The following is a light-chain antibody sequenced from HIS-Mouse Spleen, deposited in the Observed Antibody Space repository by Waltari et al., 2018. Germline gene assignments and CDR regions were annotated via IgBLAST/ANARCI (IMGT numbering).Light chain of an antibody. CDR3: CSYAGSYTLV. CDR1: SSDVGGYNY. CDR2: DVS. J-gene: IGLJ2*01. Sequence: LTQPPSVSVSPGQTASITCSGTSSDVGGYNYVSWYHQHPGKAPKLMIYDVSKRPSGVPDRFSGSKSGNTASLTISGLQAEDEADYYCCSYAGSYTLVFGGGTKLTVL. V-gene: IGLV2-11*01.